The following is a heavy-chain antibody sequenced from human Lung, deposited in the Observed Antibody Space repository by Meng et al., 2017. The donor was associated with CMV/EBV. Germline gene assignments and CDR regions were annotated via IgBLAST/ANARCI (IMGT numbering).Heavy chain of an antibody. CDR2: VSYDGSNK. CDR3: ATDDSRSPYYSYGMDV. D-gene: IGHD6-6*01. J-gene: IGHJ6*02. CDR1: GFTFRSYV. V-gene: IGHV3-30*04. Sequence: GESLKISCAASGFTFRSYVMHWVRQAPGRGLEWVTLVSYDGSNKYYADSVNGRFTISRDNSRNTLYLQMNSLRVEDTAVYYCATDDSRSPYYSYGMDVWGQGTXVXVSS.